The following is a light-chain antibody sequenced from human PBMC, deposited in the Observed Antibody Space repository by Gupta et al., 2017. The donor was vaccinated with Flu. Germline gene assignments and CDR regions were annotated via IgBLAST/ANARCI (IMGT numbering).Light chain of an antibody. CDR2: NAS. CDR1: QSISNW. CDR3: QQNYINSRT. J-gene: IGKJ1*01. Sequence: DLHITQSPSPLSSSLGDRVTITCRASQSISNWFAWYQQKPGKAPNLLIYNASSLQSEVPSRFSGSGSVTEFTLTISSLQPDDFATYYCQQNYINSRTFGQGTKVEIK. V-gene: IGKV1-5*03.